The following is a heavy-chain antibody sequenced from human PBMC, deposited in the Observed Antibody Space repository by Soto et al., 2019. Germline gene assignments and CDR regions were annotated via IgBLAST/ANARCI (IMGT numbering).Heavy chain of an antibody. V-gene: IGHV4-59*01. D-gene: IGHD3-3*01. CDR1: GGSISSYY. J-gene: IGHJ4*02. CDR3: ASSGWTIFGVVISQTIDY. Sequence: SETLSLTCTVSGGSISSYYWSWIRQPPGRGLEWIGYIYYSGSTNYNPSLKSRVTISVDTSKNQFSLKLSSVTAADTAVYYCASSGWTIFGVVISQTIDYWGQGTLVTVSS. CDR2: IYYSGST.